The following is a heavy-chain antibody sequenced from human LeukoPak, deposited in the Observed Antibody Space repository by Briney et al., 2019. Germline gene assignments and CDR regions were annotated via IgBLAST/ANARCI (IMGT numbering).Heavy chain of an antibody. D-gene: IGHD1-26*01. J-gene: IGHJ6*03. CDR3: AKGPPYSGSYYYYYMDV. CDR2: IRYDGSNK. CDR1: GFTFSSYG. V-gene: IGHV3-30*02. Sequence: PGGSLRLSCAASGFTFSSYGMHWVRQAPGKGLEWVAFIRYDGSNKYYADSVKGRYTISRDNSKNTLYLQMNSLRAEDTAVYYCAKGPPYSGSYYYYYMDVWGKGTTVTVSS.